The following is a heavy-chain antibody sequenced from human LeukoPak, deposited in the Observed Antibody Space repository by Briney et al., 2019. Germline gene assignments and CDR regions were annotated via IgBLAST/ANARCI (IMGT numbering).Heavy chain of an antibody. Sequence: ASVKVSCKASGYTFTGYYMHWVRQAPGQGLEWMGWINPNSGGTNYAQKFQGRATMTRDTSISTAYMELSRLRSDDTAVYYCASSVEYSSSSFDYWGQGTLVTVSS. V-gene: IGHV1-2*02. J-gene: IGHJ4*02. CDR2: INPNSGGT. CDR1: GYTFTGYY. CDR3: ASSVEYSSSSFDY. D-gene: IGHD6-13*01.